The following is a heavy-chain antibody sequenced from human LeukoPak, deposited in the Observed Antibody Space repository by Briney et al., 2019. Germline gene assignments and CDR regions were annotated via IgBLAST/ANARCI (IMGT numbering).Heavy chain of an antibody. D-gene: IGHD2-2*01. J-gene: IGHJ6*02. CDR3: TTDPVDIVVVPAATHVYYGMDV. Sequence: GGSLRLSCAASGFTFSGYWMSWVRQAPGKGLEWVANIKQDGSDEKYVDSVKGRFTVSKDNAKNSLYLQMNSLKTEDTAVYYCTTDPVDIVVVPAATHVYYGMDVWGQGTTVTVSS. CDR2: IKQDGSDE. V-gene: IGHV3-7*05. CDR1: GFTFSGYW.